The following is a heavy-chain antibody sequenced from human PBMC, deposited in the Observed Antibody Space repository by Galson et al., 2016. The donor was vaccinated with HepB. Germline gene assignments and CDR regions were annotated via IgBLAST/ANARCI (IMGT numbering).Heavy chain of an antibody. CDR1: GFTITSNY. Sequence: SLRLSCAASGFTITSNYMKWVRQAPGKGLEWLSIIYSESTYHADSVKGRFTIPRDTSTNTLYLQMNRLRPEDTAVYYCARASAGDAFDIWGQGTMVTISS. CDR3: ARASAGDAFDI. J-gene: IGHJ3*02. CDR2: IYSEST. V-gene: IGHV3-53*01.